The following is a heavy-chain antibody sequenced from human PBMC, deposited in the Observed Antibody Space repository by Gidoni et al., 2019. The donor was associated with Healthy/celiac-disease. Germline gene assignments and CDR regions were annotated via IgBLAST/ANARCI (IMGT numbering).Heavy chain of an antibody. D-gene: IGHD3-10*01. CDR3: ARDMVRGVARGSGYYYGMDV. Sequence: QVQLVESGGGVVQPGRSLRLSCAASGFTFSSYGMHWVRQAPGKGLEWVAVIWYDGSNKYYADSVKGRFTISRDNSKNTLYLQMNSLRAEDTAVYYCARDMVRGVARGSGYYYGMDVWGQGTTVTVSS. J-gene: IGHJ6*02. CDR2: IWYDGSNK. CDR1: GFTFSSYG. V-gene: IGHV3-33*01.